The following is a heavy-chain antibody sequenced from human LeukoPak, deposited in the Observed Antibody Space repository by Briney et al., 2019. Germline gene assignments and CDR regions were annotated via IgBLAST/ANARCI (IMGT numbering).Heavy chain of an antibody. J-gene: IGHJ3*01. CDR2: INTDGSRI. CDR1: GFTFSNYW. D-gene: IGHD2-21*02. CDR3: ARDRIVVVTAVKNDAFDF. V-gene: IGHV3-74*01. Sequence: GGSLRLSCAASGFTFSNYWMHWVRQAPGKGLVWVSRINTDGSRITYADSVKGRFTISRDNAMNTVYLQMNSLRAEDTAVYYCARDRIVVVTAVKNDAFDFWGQGTMVTVSS.